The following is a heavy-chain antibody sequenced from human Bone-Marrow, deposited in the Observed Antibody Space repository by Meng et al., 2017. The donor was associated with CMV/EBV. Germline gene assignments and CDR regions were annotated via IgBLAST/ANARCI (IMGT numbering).Heavy chain of an antibody. Sequence: GESLKISCAASGFTFSNAWMSWVRQAPGKGLEWVGRIKSKTDGGTTDYAAPVKGRFTISRDNSKNTLYLQMNSLRAEDTAVYYCARDLPRIVGATAIDYWGQGTLVTVSS. CDR2: IKSKTDGGTT. J-gene: IGHJ4*02. D-gene: IGHD1-26*01. CDR1: GFTFSNAW. V-gene: IGHV3-15*01. CDR3: ARDLPRIVGATAIDY.